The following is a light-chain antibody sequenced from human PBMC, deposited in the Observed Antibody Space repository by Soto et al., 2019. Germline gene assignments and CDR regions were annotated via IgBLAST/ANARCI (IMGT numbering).Light chain of an antibody. J-gene: IGKJ1*01. V-gene: IGKV1-5*03. CDR1: QSISTW. CDR3: QQYINRWT. CDR2: KAS. Sequence: DIQMTQSPSTLSASVGDRVTITCRASQSISTWLAWYQQKPGKAPNLLIYKASSLGSGVPPRFRGSGSGTEIPLSISSLQPDDFATYYCQQYINRWTFGQGTKVEIK.